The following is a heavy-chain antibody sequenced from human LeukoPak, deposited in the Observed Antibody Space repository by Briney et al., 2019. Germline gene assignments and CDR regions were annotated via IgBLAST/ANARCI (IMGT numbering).Heavy chain of an antibody. Sequence: GESLQIPGKGPGYKFHAYSIAGVRKMPGKDLDWMGIIYPDDSDTRYSPSFQGQVTISADKSVSIAYLQWSSLKASDTAMYYCARPNITSYYDSRGYDAFDVWGQGTMVIVSS. CDR3: ARPNITSYYDSRGYDAFDV. CDR2: IYPDDSDT. J-gene: IGHJ3*01. CDR1: GYKFHAYS. D-gene: IGHD3-22*01. V-gene: IGHV5-51*01.